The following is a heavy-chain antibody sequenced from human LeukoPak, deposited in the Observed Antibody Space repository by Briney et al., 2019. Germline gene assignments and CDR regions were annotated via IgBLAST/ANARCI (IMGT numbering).Heavy chain of an antibody. CDR3: AKERDYRVSTSCDY. CDR2: ISYDGKVT. D-gene: IGHD3-10*01. Sequence: PGGSLRLSCAASGFTFSNFGMHWVRQAPGKGLEWMAVISYDGKVTYYADSVKGRFTISRDNSKNTLYLQMTSLRGEDTALYYCAKERDYRVSTSCDYWGQGTLLTVSS. J-gene: IGHJ4*02. CDR1: GFTFSNFG. V-gene: IGHV3-30*18.